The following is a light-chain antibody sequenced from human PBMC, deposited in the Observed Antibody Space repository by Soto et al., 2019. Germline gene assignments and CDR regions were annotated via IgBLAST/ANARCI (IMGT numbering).Light chain of an antibody. Sequence: ERVMKQSPATLSVSPGERTTLAWRASQSVSSNLAWYQQKPGQAPRLLIYGASTRATAIPARFSGSGSGTEFTLTTGGLLSEDFAAKCCQQYNDWQHYAFSPGTKMDI. CDR2: GAS. V-gene: IGKV3-15*01. CDR1: QSVSSN. CDR3: QQYNDWQHYA. J-gene: IGKJ3*01.